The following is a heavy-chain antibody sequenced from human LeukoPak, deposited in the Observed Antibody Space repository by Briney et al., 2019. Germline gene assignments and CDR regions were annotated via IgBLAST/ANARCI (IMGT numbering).Heavy chain of an antibody. CDR2: ISNSGDSI. CDR1: GFTFSNAW. J-gene: IGHJ4*02. CDR3: GRGHWGLDY. Sequence: PGGSLRLSCAASGFTFSNAWMSWVRQAPGKGLEWVSFISNSGDSIYYADSVKGRFTTSRDNAKNSLFLQMNSLRAEDTAVYYCGRGHWGLDYWGQGALVTVSS. D-gene: IGHD7-27*01. V-gene: IGHV3-11*04.